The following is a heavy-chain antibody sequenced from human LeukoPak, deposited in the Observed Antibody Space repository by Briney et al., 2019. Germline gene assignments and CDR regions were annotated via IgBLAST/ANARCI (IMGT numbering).Heavy chain of an antibody. D-gene: IGHD5-24*01. V-gene: IGHV4-34*01. Sequence: PSETPSLTCAVYGGSFSGYYWSWIRQPPGKGLEWIGEINHSGSTNYNPSLKSRVTISVDTSKNQFSLKLSSVTAADTAVYYCVRVVRDGYNPFDYWGQGTLVTVSS. J-gene: IGHJ4*02. CDR2: INHSGST. CDR3: VRVVRDGYNPFDY. CDR1: GGSFSGYY.